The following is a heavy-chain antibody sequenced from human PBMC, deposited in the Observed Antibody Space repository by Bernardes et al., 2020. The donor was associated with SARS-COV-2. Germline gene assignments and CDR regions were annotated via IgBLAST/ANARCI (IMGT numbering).Heavy chain of an antibody. CDR2: ISNDGSIK. CDR3: TRGLELELITWFDY. D-gene: IGHD1-7*01. CDR1: GFTFSSSA. V-gene: IGHV3-30-3*01. J-gene: IGHJ4*02. Sequence: SLRLSCTASGFTFSSSAMHWVRQAPGKGSEWVAVISNDGSIKYYTDSVKGRFTISRDNSKNTLYLLMNSLRTDDTAVYYCTRGLELELITWFDYWGQGTLVTVSS.